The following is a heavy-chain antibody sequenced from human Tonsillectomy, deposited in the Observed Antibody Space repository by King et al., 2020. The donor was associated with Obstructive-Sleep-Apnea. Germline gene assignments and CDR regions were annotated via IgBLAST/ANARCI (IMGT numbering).Heavy chain of an antibody. CDR1: GFTFSSYG. D-gene: IGHD6-19*01. CDR3: AKGGSGWYFDH. CDR2: ISSSGGRT. Sequence: VQLVESGGGLEQPGGSLRLSCAASGFTFSSYGMSWVRQAPGKGLEWVSAISSSGGRTYYADSVKGRITISRDNSKNTFYLQMNSLRAEDTAVYYCAKGGSGWYFDHWGQGTLVTVSS. V-gene: IGHV3-23*04. J-gene: IGHJ4*02.